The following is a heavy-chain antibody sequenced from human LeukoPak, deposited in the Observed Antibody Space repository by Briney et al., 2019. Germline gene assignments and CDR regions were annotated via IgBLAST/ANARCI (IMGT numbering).Heavy chain of an antibody. CDR1: VFTFSSYS. CDR3: ARDGSIAVAGTATRIDY. CDR2: INHSGST. Sequence: GSLRLSCAASVFTFSSYSMNWVRQPPGKGLEWIGEINHSGSTNYNPSLKSRVTISVDTSKNQFSLKLSSVTAADTAVYYCARDGSIAVAGTATRIDYWGQGTLVAVSS. D-gene: IGHD6-19*01. J-gene: IGHJ4*02. V-gene: IGHV4-34*01.